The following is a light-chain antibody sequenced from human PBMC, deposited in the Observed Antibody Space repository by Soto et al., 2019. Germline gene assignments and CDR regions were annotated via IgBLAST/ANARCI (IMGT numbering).Light chain of an antibody. CDR3: GSYKNTTYV. J-gene: IGLJ1*01. CDR2: EVS. CDR1: ATDVDDFYL. Sequence: QSVLTQPASVSGSPGQSITISCTAAATDVDDFYLVSWYQHHPGKAPKLIIYEVSHRPSGVSHRFSASTSANTASLTISGLQADEEADYYCGSYKNTTYVLGNGTKVTV. V-gene: IGLV2-14*01.